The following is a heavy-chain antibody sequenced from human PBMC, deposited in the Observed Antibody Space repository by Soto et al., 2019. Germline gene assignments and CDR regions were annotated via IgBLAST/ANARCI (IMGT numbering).Heavy chain of an antibody. J-gene: IGHJ4*02. CDR2: ISDNGNNK. D-gene: IGHD6-13*01. Sequence: QVQLVESGGGVVQPGRSLRLSCVASAFTFSNYAMHWVRQAPGKGLEWVAVISDNGNNKYYAASVKGRFTISRDNSKNTLYLEMSSLRAEDTAMYYCAKDLRQQLARGGFDYWGQGTLVTVSS. V-gene: IGHV3-30-3*01. CDR1: AFTFSNYA. CDR3: AKDLRQQLARGGFDY.